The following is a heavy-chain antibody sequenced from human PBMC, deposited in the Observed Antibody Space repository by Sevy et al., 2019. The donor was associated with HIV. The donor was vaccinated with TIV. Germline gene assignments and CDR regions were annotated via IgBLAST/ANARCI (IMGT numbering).Heavy chain of an antibody. CDR1: GFIFSNYG. CDR3: AKDSRPTSRYEVGALQDY. V-gene: IGHV3-30*18. Sequence: GGSLRLSCAASGFIFSNYGMHWVRQAPGKGLEWVAVISYDGSNEYYANSVKGRFTISRDNSNNTLYLQMNSLKSEDTAVYYCAKDSRPTSRYEVGALQDYWGQGTLVTVSS. J-gene: IGHJ4*02. CDR2: ISYDGSNE. D-gene: IGHD1-26*01.